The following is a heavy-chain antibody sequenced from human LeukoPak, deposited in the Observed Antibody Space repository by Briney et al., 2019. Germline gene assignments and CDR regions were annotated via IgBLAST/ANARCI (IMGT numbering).Heavy chain of an antibody. CDR3: ARDQGTMTGAYDY. V-gene: IGHV3-64*01. CDR2: ISSNGGST. D-gene: IGHD3-22*01. CDR1: GFTFSSYA. Sequence: RGSLRLSCAASGFTFSSYAMRWVRPAPGGGLEYVPAISSNGGSTYYANSVKGRFTISRDNSKNTLSFQMGSLRAEDMAVYYCARDQGTMTGAYDYWGQGTLVTVSS. J-gene: IGHJ4*02.